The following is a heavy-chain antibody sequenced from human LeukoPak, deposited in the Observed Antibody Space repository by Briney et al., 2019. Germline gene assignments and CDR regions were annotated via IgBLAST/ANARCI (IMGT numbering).Heavy chain of an antibody. D-gene: IGHD3-10*01. J-gene: IGHJ5*02. CDR3: ARMVNYYGSGSYFAPNWFDP. Sequence: PSETLSLTCTVSGGSISSYYWSWIRQPAGRGLEWIGRIYTSGSTNYNPSLKSRVTMSVDTSKNQFSLKLSSVTAADTAVYYCARMVNYYGSGSYFAPNWFDPWGQGTLVIVSS. CDR2: IYTSGST. V-gene: IGHV4-4*07. CDR1: GGSISSYY.